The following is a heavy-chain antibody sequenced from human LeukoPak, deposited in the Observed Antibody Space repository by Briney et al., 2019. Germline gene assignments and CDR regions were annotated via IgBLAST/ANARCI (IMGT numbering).Heavy chain of an antibody. CDR1: GFTFSSYD. Sequence: PGGSLRLSCAASGFTFSSYDMNWLRQAPGKGLEWVSSISSGGYTIYYADSVKGRFTISRDNAKNSLFLQMNSLRAEDTAVYYCARVRGYSGYVLGYWLDPWGQGTLVTVSS. V-gene: IGHV3-48*03. CDR3: ARVRGYSGYVLGYWLDP. J-gene: IGHJ5*02. D-gene: IGHD5-12*01. CDR2: ISSGGYTI.